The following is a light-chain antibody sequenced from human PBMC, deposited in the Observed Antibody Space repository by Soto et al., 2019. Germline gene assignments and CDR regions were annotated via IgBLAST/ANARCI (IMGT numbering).Light chain of an antibody. V-gene: IGKV3-20*01. CDR1: QTVSSSY. J-gene: IGKJ3*01. CDR2: GAS. CDR3: QQYGSSPFT. Sequence: EIVLTQSPGTLSLSAGERLTLSCRASQTVSSSYLAWYQQKPGQAPRLLVYGASSRATGIPDRFSGRGSGTDFTVTISRLEPEDFAMYYCQQYGSSPFTFGPGTKVNIK.